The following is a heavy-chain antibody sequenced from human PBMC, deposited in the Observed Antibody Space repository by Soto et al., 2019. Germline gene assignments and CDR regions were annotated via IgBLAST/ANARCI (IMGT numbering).Heavy chain of an antibody. D-gene: IGHD1-1*01. Sequence: DVQLVESGGGLVQPGRSLRLSCAASGFTFDDYAMHWVRQAPGKGLEWVSGISWNSGSIGYADSVKGRFTISRDNAKNSLYLQMNSLRAEDTALYYCAKDITGTPEYYFDYWGQGTLVTVSS. CDR3: AKDITGTPEYYFDY. V-gene: IGHV3-9*01. CDR2: ISWNSGSI. J-gene: IGHJ4*02. CDR1: GFTFDDYA.